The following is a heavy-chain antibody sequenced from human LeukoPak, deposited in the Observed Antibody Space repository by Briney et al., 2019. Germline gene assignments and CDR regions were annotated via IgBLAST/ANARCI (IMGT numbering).Heavy chain of an antibody. J-gene: IGHJ4*02. V-gene: IGHV1-18*01. CDR3: ARGIIYYDSSGYDDY. CDR1: GYTFTSYG. Sequence: GASVKVSCKASGYTFTSYGISWVRQAPGQGLEWMGWISAYNGNTNYAQKLQGRVTMTTDTSTSTAYMELRSLRSDDTAVCYCARGIIYYDSSGYDDYWGQGTLVTVSS. CDR2: ISAYNGNT. D-gene: IGHD3-22*01.